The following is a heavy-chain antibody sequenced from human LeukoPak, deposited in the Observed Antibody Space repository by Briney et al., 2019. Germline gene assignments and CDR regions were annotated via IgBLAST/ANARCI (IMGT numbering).Heavy chain of an antibody. CDR2: IFYDGTIS. D-gene: IGHD5-12*01. CDR1: GFTFSNYA. J-gene: IGHJ4*02. V-gene: IGHV3-30*04. CDR3: ARGPSGCHNT. Sequence: GGSLRLSCVASGFTFSNYAMHWVRQAPGKGLEWVAVIFYDGTISYYADSVKGRFSTSRDNSENTLYLQMNNLKTEDTAVYYCARGPSGCHNTGGQGTLVTVSS.